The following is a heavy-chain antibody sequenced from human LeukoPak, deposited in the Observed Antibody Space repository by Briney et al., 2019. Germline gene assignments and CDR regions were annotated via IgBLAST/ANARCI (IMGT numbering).Heavy chain of an antibody. J-gene: IGHJ5*02. CDR2: IYYSGSA. D-gene: IGHD6-13*01. V-gene: IGHV4-61*01. CDR3: AGDFTAAAELGNWFDP. CDR1: GVFVSSPTYY. Sequence: SVTLSLTCTVSGVFVSSPTYYWSWVRQPPGKGLEWIGYIYYSGSARYNPSLKSRVTISVDTSKNMFSLNLRSVTAADTAMYYCAGDFTAAAELGNWFDPWGQGTLVTVSS.